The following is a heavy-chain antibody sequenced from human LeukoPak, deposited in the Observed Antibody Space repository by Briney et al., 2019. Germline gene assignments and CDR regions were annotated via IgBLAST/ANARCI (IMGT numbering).Heavy chain of an antibody. Sequence: GGSLRLSRAGSRFTVSRNYMSWVRPAPGKGLEWVSVIYSGGSKYYADSVKGRFTISRDNPKNIVYLQMNSLRAEDTAVYYCASHCSTTSCESPDAVDIWGHGTMVTVSS. CDR1: RFTVSRNY. J-gene: IGHJ3*02. CDR2: IYSGGSK. V-gene: IGHV3-53*01. CDR3: ASHCSTTSCESPDAVDI. D-gene: IGHD2-2*01.